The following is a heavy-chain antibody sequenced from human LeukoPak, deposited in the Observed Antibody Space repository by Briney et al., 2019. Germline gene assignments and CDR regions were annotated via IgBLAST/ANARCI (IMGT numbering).Heavy chain of an antibody. D-gene: IGHD2-2*01. CDR3: ARHNCSSTSCYWYFDL. CDR2: IYYSGST. Sequence: SETLSLTCTVSGGSISSYYWSWIRHPPGKGLEWIGYIYYSGSTNYNPSLKSRVTISVDTSKNQFSLKLSSVTAADTAVYYCARHNCSSTSCYWYFDLWGRGTLVTVSS. J-gene: IGHJ2*01. V-gene: IGHV4-59*08. CDR1: GGSISSYY.